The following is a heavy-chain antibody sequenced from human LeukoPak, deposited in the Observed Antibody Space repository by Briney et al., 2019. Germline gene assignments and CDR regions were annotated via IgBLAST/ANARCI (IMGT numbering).Heavy chain of an antibody. CDR1: GYSFSTYW. J-gene: IGHJ4*02. Sequence: GESLKISCEGSGYSFSTYWIGWVRQMPGKGLEWMGIIYPGDSDTRYSPSFQGHVTISADKSSHTAYLQWSSLKASDTAMYYCARQKNSETYWYYFDYWGQGTLVTVSS. V-gene: IGHV5-51*01. CDR2: IYPGDSDT. D-gene: IGHD2-8*02. CDR3: ARQKNSETYWYYFDY.